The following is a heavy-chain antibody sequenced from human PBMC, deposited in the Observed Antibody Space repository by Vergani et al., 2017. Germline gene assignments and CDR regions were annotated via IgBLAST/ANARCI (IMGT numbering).Heavy chain of an antibody. V-gene: IGHV3-23*01. J-gene: IGHJ1*01. CDR2: ISGSCDTT. CDR1: GFTFSSYA. Sequence: EVQLLESGGGLVQPGGSLRLSCAASGFTFSSYAMTWVRQAPGKGLEWVSAISGSCDTTYYADSVKGRFTISRDNSKNTLYLQMNSLRAEDTAVYYCAKGGGFAEYFQHWGQGTLVTVSS. CDR3: AKGGGFAEYFQH. D-gene: IGHD3-16*01.